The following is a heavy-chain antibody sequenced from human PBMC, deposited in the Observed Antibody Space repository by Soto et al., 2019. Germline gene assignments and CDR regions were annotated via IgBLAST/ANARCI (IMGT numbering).Heavy chain of an antibody. J-gene: IGHJ6*02. CDR1: GGSISSGGYY. V-gene: IGHV4-31*03. Sequence: SETLSLTCTVSGGSISSGGYYWSWIRQHPGKGLEWIGYIYYSGSTYYNPSLKSRVTISVDTSKNQFSLEVRSVTAADTAVYYCARDRGSYGMDVWGQGTTVTVSS. CDR2: IYYSGST. CDR3: ARDRGSYGMDV.